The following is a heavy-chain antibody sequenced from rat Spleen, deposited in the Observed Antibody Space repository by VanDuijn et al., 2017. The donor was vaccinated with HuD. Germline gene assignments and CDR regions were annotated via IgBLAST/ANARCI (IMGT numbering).Heavy chain of an antibody. D-gene: IGHD1-11*01. J-gene: IGHJ2*01. V-gene: IGHV5-7*01. CDR2: ISYDGIST. CDR1: GFSFSNYN. CDR3: ARDPDYGGGYYFDY. Sequence: EVQLVESGGGLVQPGRSLQLSCISSGFSFSNYNMAWVRQTPKRGLEWVATISYDGISTFYRASVQGQFTISRDNAKSTLYRQKDSLRSEDTATYYCARDPDYGGGYYFDYWGQGVMVTVSS.